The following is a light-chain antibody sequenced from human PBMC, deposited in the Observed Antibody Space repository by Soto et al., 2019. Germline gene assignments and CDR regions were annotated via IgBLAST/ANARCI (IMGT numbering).Light chain of an antibody. CDR3: SSYAGNKNYV. Sequence: QSALTQPPSASGSPGKSVTISCTRTSSDVGGYNYVSWYQQHPGKAPKLMIYEVSKRPSGVPDRFSGSKSGKTASLTVSGLQAEDEADYYCSSYAGNKNYVFGTGTKLTVL. CDR1: SSDVGGYNY. V-gene: IGLV2-8*01. J-gene: IGLJ1*01. CDR2: EVS.